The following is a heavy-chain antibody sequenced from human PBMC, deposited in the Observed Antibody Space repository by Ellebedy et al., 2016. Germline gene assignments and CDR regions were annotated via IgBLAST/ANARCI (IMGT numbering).Heavy chain of an antibody. CDR3: ARSSDNVLLWFGELLSEGYFDY. CDR2: ISGSGGST. D-gene: IGHD3-10*01. V-gene: IGHV3-23*01. J-gene: IGHJ4*02. Sequence: GESLKISCAASGFTFSSYAMSWVRQAPGKGLEWVSVISGSGGSTYYADSVKGRFTISRDNSKNTLYLQMNSLRAEDTAVYYCARSSDNVLLWFGELLSEGYFDYWGQGTLVTVSS. CDR1: GFTFSSYA.